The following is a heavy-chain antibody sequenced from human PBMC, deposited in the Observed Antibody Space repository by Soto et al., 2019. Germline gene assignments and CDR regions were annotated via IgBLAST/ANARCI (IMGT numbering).Heavy chain of an antibody. D-gene: IGHD3-16*01. CDR1: GLTFSGFG. CDR2: IWYDGSDK. V-gene: IGHV3-33*01. CDR3: AFGNLSYYFDF. Sequence: LXLSCAAAGLTFSGFGMHWVRQAPGKGLEWVAIIWYDGSDKYYADSVKGRFTISRDNSKNTLYLQMNSLRAEDTAVYHCAFGNLSYYFDFWGQGTPVTVYS. J-gene: IGHJ4*02.